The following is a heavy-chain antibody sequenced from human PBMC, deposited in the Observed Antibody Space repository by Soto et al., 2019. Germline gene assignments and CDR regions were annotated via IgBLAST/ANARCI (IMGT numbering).Heavy chain of an antibody. V-gene: IGHV3-23*01. J-gene: IGHJ5*02. Sequence: GGSLRVSCASSGFIFENFGMSWVRQAPGKGLEWISSISGSGFKKYYADSVKGRFTISRDNSKSTVYLELNNLSAEDTAVYHCAKNQGVELVPLATVDWFDPWGQGSVVTVSS. CDR2: ISGSGFKK. CDR1: GFIFENFG. CDR3: AKNQGVELVPLATVDWFDP. D-gene: IGHD1-26*01.